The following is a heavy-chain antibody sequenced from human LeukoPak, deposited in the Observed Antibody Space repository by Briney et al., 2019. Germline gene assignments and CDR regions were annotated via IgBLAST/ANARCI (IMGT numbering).Heavy chain of an antibody. D-gene: IGHD3-10*01. V-gene: IGHV4-38-2*02. CDR3: ARESTMVRGGYGGIDY. J-gene: IGHJ4*02. CDR2: IYHSGSP. Sequence: PSETLSHTCAVSCYSISSGYYWGWIRQPPGKGLEWVGSIYHSGSPYYNPSLKSRVTISVDTSKNPFSLKLSSVTAADTAVYYCARESTMVRGGYGGIDYWGQGTLVTVSS. CDR1: CYSISSGYY.